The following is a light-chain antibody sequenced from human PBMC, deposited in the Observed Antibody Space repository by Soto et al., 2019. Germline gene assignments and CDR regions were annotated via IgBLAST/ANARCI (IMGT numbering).Light chain of an antibody. CDR2: GAS. V-gene: IGKV3-20*01. CDR1: QSVSSSY. CDR3: HQYNNWPYI. J-gene: IGKJ2*01. Sequence: EIVLTQSPGTLSLSPGERATFSCRASQSVSSSYIAWYQQKRGQAPRRLIYGASIRATGIPDRFSGSGSGTNFTLNISRLEPEDFALYYCHQYNNWPYIFGQGTKLEIK.